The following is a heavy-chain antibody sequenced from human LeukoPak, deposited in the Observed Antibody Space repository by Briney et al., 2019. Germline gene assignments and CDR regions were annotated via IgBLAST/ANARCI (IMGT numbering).Heavy chain of an antibody. CDR1: GGSISSHH. CDR2: IYYSGST. J-gene: IGHJ4*02. V-gene: IGHV4-59*08. Sequence: SETLSLTCTVSGGSISSHHWSWIRQPPGKGLEGIGYIYYSGSTNYKPSLKSRVTISVDTSKNQFSLKLTSVTAADTAVYYCARHLDIAASGTFDYWGQGTLVTVSS. CDR3: ARHLDIAASGTFDY. D-gene: IGHD6-13*01.